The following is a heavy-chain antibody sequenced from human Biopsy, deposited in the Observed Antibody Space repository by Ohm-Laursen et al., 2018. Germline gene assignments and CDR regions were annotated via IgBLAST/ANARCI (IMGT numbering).Heavy chain of an antibody. Sequence: SLRLSCAASGFTLSYYSMTWVRQAQGKGLEWVSSIRSGGDYMFYADSVKGRFTISRDNAKNSLYLQMNSLRAEDTAVYYCARDQRGPSLLEAKLTPNYFDYWGRGSLVTVSS. D-gene: IGHD1-1*01. J-gene: IGHJ4*01. CDR3: ARDQRGPSLLEAKLTPNYFDY. CDR2: IRSGGDYM. V-gene: IGHV3-21*01. CDR1: GFTLSYYS.